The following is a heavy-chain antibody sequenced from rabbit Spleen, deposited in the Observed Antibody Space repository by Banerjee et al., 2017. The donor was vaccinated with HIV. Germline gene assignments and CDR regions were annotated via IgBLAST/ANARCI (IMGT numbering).Heavy chain of an antibody. CDR2: IYPGSSGTT. V-gene: IGHV1S40*01. D-gene: IGHD1-1*01. CDR1: GFSFSSSDS. CDR3: ARDNGTSVSSYGMDR. Sequence: QSLVVSGGDLVKPGASLPLPCTASGFSFSSSDSMFWVRHAPGKGLEWIGCIYPGSSGTTYCASWAKGRFTISKTSSTTVTLQMTSLTAADTATYFCARDNGTSVSSYGMDRWGQGTLVTVS. J-gene: IGHJ6*01.